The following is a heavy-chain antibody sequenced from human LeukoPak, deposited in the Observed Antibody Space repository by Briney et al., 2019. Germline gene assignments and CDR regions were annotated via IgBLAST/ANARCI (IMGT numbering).Heavy chain of an antibody. J-gene: IGHJ4*02. CDR1: GYTFTSYD. D-gene: IGHD6-13*01. CDR3: ARAQGIAAAGTLGY. Sequence: ASVKVSCKASGYTFTSYDINWVRQATGQGLEWMGWMNPNSGNTGYAQKFQGRVTITRNTSIGTAYMELSSLRSEDTAVYYCARAQGIAAAGTLGYWGQGTLVTVSS. CDR2: MNPNSGNT. V-gene: IGHV1-8*03.